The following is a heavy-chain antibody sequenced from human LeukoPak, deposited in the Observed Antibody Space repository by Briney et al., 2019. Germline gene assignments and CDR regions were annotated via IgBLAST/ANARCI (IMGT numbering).Heavy chain of an antibody. CDR2: INHSGST. CDR1: GGSFSGYY. Sequence: PSETLSLTCAVYGGSFSGYYWSWIRQPPGKGLEWIGEINHSGSTNYNPSLKSRVTISVDTFRNQFSLKLSSVTAADTAVYYCARDFKDLLLGDYYYMDVWSKGTTVTVSS. V-gene: IGHV4-34*01. D-gene: IGHD3-10*01. CDR3: ARDFKDLLLGDYYYMDV. J-gene: IGHJ6*03.